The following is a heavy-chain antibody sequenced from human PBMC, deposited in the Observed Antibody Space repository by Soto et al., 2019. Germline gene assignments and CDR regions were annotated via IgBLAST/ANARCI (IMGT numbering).Heavy chain of an antibody. V-gene: IGHV4-30-4*08. CDR3: ARLYGSYIWAGNYFDS. Sequence: SETLSLTCNVSGGSMHHGYYYWSWVRQSPEKGLEWIGYLYVTGTTYYNPSFKSRVTISVDRSRSQFSLRLTSVTAEDTAVYFCARLYGSYIWAGNYFDSWGQGSLVTVSS. CDR1: GGSMHHGYYY. J-gene: IGHJ4*02. CDR2: LYVTGTT. D-gene: IGHD1-26*01.